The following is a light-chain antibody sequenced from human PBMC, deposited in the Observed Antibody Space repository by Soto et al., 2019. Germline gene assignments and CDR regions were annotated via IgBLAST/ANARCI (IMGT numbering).Light chain of an antibody. J-gene: IGKJ1*01. V-gene: IGKV1-5*02. Sequence: LSECDGVRITVISRSSHSISSYLASYQQKPGTAPKVLIWNAYTLHRGVPSRFSGSGSRTEFTLTICSPHPHDFAPYFSQHDTGAATWTCGQGTK. CDR2: NAY. CDR3: QHDTGAATWT. CDR1: HSISSY.